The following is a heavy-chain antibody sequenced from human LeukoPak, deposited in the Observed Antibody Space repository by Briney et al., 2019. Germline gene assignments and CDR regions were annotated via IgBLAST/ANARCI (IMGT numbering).Heavy chain of an antibody. CDR2: MNPNSGNT. CDR1: GYTFTSYD. J-gene: IGHJ6*03. CDR3: ARGLVHWDNYIYYYMDV. V-gene: IGHV1-8*01. Sequence: ASVKVSCKASGYTFTSYDINWVRQATGQGLEWMGWMNPNSGNTGYAQKFQGRVTMTRNTSISTAYMELSSLRSEDTAVYYCARGLVHWDNYIYYYMDVWGNGTTVTV. D-gene: IGHD6-6*01.